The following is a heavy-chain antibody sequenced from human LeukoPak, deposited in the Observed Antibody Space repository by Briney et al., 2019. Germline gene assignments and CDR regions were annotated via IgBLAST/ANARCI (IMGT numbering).Heavy chain of an antibody. CDR1: GFTFSNYA. D-gene: IGHD3-16*01. CDR3: AGGGGRRLFDY. V-gene: IGHV3-23*01. CDR2: ISGSGGST. J-gene: IGHJ4*02. Sequence: GGSLRLSCAASGFTFSNYAMSWVRQAPGKGLEWVSAISGSGGSTYHADSVRGRFTISRDNSKNTLYLQMNSLRAEDTAVYYCAGGGGRRLFDYWGQGTLVTVSS.